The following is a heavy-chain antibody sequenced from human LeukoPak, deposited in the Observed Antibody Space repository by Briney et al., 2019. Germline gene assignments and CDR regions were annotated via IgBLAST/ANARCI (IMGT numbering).Heavy chain of an antibody. Sequence: GRSLRLSCAASGFIFSSYSMNWVRQAPGKGLEWVSAISSSSSYIYYADSEKGRFTISRDNAKNSLYLQMNSLRAEDTAVYYCARVITDSSSWYGSDYWGQGTLVTVSS. CDR1: GFIFSSYS. J-gene: IGHJ4*02. CDR2: ISSSSSYI. CDR3: ARVITDSSSWYGSDY. D-gene: IGHD6-13*01. V-gene: IGHV3-21*01.